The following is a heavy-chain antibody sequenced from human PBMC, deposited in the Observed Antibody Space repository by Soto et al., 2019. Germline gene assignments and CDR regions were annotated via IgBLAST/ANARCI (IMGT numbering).Heavy chain of an antibody. D-gene: IGHD6-6*01. Sequence: GGSLRISCAATGFTFSTYGIHWVRQAPGKGLEWVTLVWSDGTNKYYADSVKGRFTISRDNSKSTVYLYMNSLRVEDTAIYYSARENIAARPLYYNYYGMDVWGQGTKVTVSS. CDR1: GFTFSTYG. V-gene: IGHV3-33*01. CDR3: ARENIAARPLYYNYYGMDV. J-gene: IGHJ6*01. CDR2: VWSDGTNK.